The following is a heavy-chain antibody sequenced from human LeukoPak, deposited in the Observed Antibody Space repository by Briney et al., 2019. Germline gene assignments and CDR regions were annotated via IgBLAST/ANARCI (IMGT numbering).Heavy chain of an antibody. Sequence: ASVKVSCKASGYTFTSYYINWVRQATGQGPEWMGWMNPNSGNTNYAQKFQGRVTMTRDTSISTAYMELGRLRSDDTAVYYCAREVVYCSSTSCPQDYWGQGTLVTVSS. V-gene: IGHV1-2*02. CDR3: AREVVYCSSTSCPQDY. CDR2: MNPNSGNT. D-gene: IGHD2-2*01. CDR1: GYTFTSYY. J-gene: IGHJ4*02.